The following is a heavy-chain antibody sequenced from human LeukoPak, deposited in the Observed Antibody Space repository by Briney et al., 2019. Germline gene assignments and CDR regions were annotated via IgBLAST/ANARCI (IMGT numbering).Heavy chain of an antibody. CDR3: AERYCSSTSCLPFDY. CDR2: ISGSGGST. J-gene: IGHJ4*02. V-gene: IGHV3-23*01. CDR1: GFTFSSYA. D-gene: IGHD2-2*01. Sequence: PGGSLRLSCAASGFTFSSYAMSWVRQAPGKGLEWVSAISGSGGSTYYADSVKGRFTISRDNSKNTLYLQMNSLRAEDTAVYYCAERYCSSTSCLPFDYWGQGTLVTVSS.